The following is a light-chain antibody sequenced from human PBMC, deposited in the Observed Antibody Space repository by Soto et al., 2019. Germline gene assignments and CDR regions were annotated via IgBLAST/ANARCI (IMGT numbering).Light chain of an antibody. J-gene: IGKJ1*01. CDR1: QSLSSTF. CDR3: QQYGSSPPWT. Sequence: EIVLTQSPATLSLSPGERATLSCGASQSLSSTFLAWYQQKPGLAPRLLIYDASSRATGVPDRFSGSGSGTDFTLTISRLEPEDVAVYYCQQYGSSPPWTFGQGTKVEIK. CDR2: DAS. V-gene: IGKV3D-20*01.